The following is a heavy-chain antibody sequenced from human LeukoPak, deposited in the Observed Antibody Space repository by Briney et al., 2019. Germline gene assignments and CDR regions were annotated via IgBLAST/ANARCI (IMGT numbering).Heavy chain of an antibody. Sequence: SETLSLTCSVSGGSISSSSYYWGWIRQPPGKGLEWIGSIYYNGITYYNPSLKSRVTLSVDTSKNHFSLKLSSVTAADTALYYCAREGDDLLVVPCASNNWFDPWSQGTLVTVSA. D-gene: IGHD2-2*01. CDR2: IYYNGIT. V-gene: IGHV4-39*07. CDR3: AREGDDLLVVPCASNNWFDP. CDR1: GGSISSSSYY. J-gene: IGHJ5*02.